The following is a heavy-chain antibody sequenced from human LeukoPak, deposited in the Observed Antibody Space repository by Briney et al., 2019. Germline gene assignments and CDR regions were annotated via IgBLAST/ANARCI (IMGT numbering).Heavy chain of an antibody. V-gene: IGHV2-5*02. J-gene: IGHJ4*02. Sequence: SGPTLVNPTQTLTLTCTFSGFSLSTSGAGVGWIRKPPVNALEWLALIYWVDDKRYSPSLTSRLTFSQGTTKHQVVLTMTNMDPVDTATYYCAHRQSVAGLFDYWGQGTLVTVSS. CDR1: GFSLSTSGAG. CDR3: AHRQSVAGLFDY. CDR2: IYWVDDK. D-gene: IGHD2-15*01.